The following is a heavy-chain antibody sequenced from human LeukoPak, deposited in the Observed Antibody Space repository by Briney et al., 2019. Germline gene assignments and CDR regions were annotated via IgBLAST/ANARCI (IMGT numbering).Heavy chain of an antibody. CDR2: ISSSGANA. V-gene: IGHV3-23*01. CDR1: GFTFRDAA. J-gene: IGHJ5*02. D-gene: IGHD1-26*01. Sequence: PGGSLTPSCAASGFTFRDAAMTWVRQAPGKGLEWVSLISSSGANAYYADSVKGRFTISRDNSKNTLYLQMNNLRGEDTAEYYCAKDMELASWGQGTLVTVSS. CDR3: AKDMELAS.